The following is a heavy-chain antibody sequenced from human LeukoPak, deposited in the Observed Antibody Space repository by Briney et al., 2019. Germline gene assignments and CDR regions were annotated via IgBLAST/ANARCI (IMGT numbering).Heavy chain of an antibody. CDR1: VGSISSYY. V-gene: IGHV4-4*07. Sequence: SSETLSLTCTVSVGSISSYYWSWIRQPAGKGLEWIRRIYTSGSTNYNPSLKSRVTMSVDTSKNQFSLKLSSVTAADTAVYYCARDYYGSGSYHYWGQGTLVTVSS. D-gene: IGHD3-10*01. J-gene: IGHJ4*02. CDR3: ARDYYGSGSYHY. CDR2: IYTSGST.